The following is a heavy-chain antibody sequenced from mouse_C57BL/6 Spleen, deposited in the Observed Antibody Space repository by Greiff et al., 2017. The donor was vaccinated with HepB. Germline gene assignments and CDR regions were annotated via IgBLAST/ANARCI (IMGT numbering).Heavy chain of an antibody. CDR2: IYPGDGDT. CDR1: GYAFSSYW. Sequence: VKLMESGAELVKPGASVKISCKASGYAFSSYWMNWVKQRPGKGLEWIGQIYPGDGDTNYNGKFKGKATLTADKSSSTAYMQLSSLTSEDSAVYFCARYCSNYYAMDYWGQGTSVTVSS. J-gene: IGHJ4*01. CDR3: ARYCSNYYAMDY. V-gene: IGHV1-80*01. D-gene: IGHD1-1*01.